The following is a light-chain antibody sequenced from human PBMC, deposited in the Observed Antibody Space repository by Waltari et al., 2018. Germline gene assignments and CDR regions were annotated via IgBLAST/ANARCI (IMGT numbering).Light chain of an antibody. CDR3: SSFAGYYSML. Sequence: QSALTQPRSVSGSPGQSVTISCTGTSSDVGRYNFVSWYQQHPGKAPKVIIYDVTKRPLGAPERFSGSKSGNTASLTISGLQAEDEADYHCSSFAGYYSMLFGGGTKLTVL. CDR1: SSDVGRYNF. CDR2: DVT. J-gene: IGLJ2*01. V-gene: IGLV2-11*01.